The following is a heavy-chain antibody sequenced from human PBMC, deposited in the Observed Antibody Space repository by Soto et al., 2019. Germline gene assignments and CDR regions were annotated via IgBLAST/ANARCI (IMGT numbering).Heavy chain of an antibody. V-gene: IGHV3-30-3*01. CDR1: GFTFSSYA. J-gene: IGHJ6*02. D-gene: IGHD6-6*01. CDR2: ISYDGSNK. Sequence: GGSLRLSCAASGFTFSSYAMHWVRQAPGKGLEWVAVISYDGSNKYYADSVKGRFTISRDNSKNTLYLQMNSLRAEDTAVYYCAREGYSSSLRYYYYGMDVWGQGTTVTVSS. CDR3: AREGYSSSLRYYYYGMDV.